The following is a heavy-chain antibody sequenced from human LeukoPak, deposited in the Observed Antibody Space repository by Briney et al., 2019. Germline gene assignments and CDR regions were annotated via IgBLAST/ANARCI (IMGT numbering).Heavy chain of an antibody. V-gene: IGHV3-7*05. J-gene: IGHJ4*02. CDR3: ARSSSMIVVVIFDY. D-gene: IGHD3-22*01. CDR1: GFTFSSYW. CDR2: IKQDGSEK. Sequence: GGSLRLSCAASGFTFSSYWMSWVRQAPGKGLEWVANIKQDGSEKYYVDSVKGRFTISRDNAKNSLYLKMNSLRAEDTAVYYCARSSSMIVVVIFDYWGQGTLVTVSS.